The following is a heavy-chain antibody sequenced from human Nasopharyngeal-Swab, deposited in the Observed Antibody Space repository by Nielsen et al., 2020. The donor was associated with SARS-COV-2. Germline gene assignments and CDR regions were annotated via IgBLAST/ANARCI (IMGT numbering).Heavy chain of an antibody. Sequence: SATLSLTCTVSGGSISSGSYYWSWIRHPAGKGLEGIGRIYTSGNHNYNPSLKSRVTISVYTSKNQISLKLPSVTAADTAVYYCARAPAQGSGWYYFDYWGQGTLVTVSS. V-gene: IGHV4-61*02. D-gene: IGHD6-19*01. CDR2: IYTSGNH. J-gene: IGHJ4*02. CDR1: GGSISSGSYY. CDR3: ARAPAQGSGWYYFDY.